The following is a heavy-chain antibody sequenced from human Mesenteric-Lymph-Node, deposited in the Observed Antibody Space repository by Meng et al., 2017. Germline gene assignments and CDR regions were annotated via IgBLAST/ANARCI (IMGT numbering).Heavy chain of an antibody. Sequence: QVRLVQTGGEVKGPGASVKVSCKASGYSFKTYGISWVRQAPGQGLEWVGWIASYNGNTHYAQKFEGRVAMTTDTSTSTVYMELKSLTSDDTAVYYCARDLPFYDSSGYYYDTWGQGSLVTVSS. CDR3: ARDLPFYDSSGYYYDT. D-gene: IGHD3-22*01. CDR2: IASYNGNT. J-gene: IGHJ4*02. V-gene: IGHV1-18*01. CDR1: GYSFKTYG.